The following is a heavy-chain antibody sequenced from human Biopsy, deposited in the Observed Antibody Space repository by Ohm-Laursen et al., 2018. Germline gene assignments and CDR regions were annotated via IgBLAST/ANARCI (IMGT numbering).Heavy chain of an antibody. J-gene: IGHJ3*01. Sequence: SDTLSLTCTVSGGSIGGSGDYWSWIRQPPGKGPEWIGYISDTGTTNYNPSLRGRVAMSVDTSKNQFSLQLTSVTAADTAMFFCARLFRLDDYWNDDPPDGFDVWGQGTMVTVSS. CDR1: GGSIGGSGDY. D-gene: IGHD3-3*01. CDR3: ARLFRLDDYWNDDPPDGFDV. CDR2: ISDTGTT. V-gene: IGHV4-61*08.